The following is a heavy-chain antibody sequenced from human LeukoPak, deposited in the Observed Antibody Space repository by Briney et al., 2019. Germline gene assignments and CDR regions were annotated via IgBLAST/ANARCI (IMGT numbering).Heavy chain of an antibody. J-gene: IGHJ3*02. V-gene: IGHV5-51*01. Sequence: GESLKISCKGSGYSFTSYWIGWVRQMPGKGLEWMGIIYPGDSDTRYSPSFQGQVTISADKSISTAYLQWSSLKAPDTAMYYCARFRAAAHDAFDIWGQGTMVTVSS. CDR1: GYSFTSYW. CDR2: IYPGDSDT. CDR3: ARFRAAAHDAFDI. D-gene: IGHD6-13*01.